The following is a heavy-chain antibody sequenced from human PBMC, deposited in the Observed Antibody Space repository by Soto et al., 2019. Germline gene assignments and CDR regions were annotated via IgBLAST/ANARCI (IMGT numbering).Heavy chain of an antibody. D-gene: IGHD3-16*01. V-gene: IGHV4-31*03. CDR3: ETDSGGPPLNRFDS. Sequence: ALSLSGTVSGGCLREFGHVWTWIRQRPGRGLEWIGYSTYTGVTYYSPSLQSRISISVDTSKNQFYLKLTPVTAADTAVYYCETDSGGPPLNRFDSWGHGTLVTVS. CDR2: STYTGVT. J-gene: IGHJ5*01. CDR1: GGCLREFGHV.